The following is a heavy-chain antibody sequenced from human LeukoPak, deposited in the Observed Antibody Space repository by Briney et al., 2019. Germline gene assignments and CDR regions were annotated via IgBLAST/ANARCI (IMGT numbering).Heavy chain of an antibody. Sequence: PSETLSLTCTVSGGSINNLYWSWIRQPPGKGLEWIGYIYYSGSTTYNPSLKSRVTMSVDTAKNQFSLKLRSVTAADTAVYHCARGDFCSKSNCYLRPMDVWGNGTTVTVSS. CDR1: GGSINNLY. J-gene: IGHJ6*03. V-gene: IGHV4-59*11. CDR3: ARGDFCSKSNCYLRPMDV. D-gene: IGHD3-3*01. CDR2: IYYSGST.